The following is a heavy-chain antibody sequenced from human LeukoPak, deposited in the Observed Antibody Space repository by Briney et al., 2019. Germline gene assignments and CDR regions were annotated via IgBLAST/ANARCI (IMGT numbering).Heavy chain of an antibody. V-gene: IGHV1-69*05. CDR3: ARDRTPYCGGDCYSRLDV. CDR1: GGTFSNYA. D-gene: IGHD2-21*01. Sequence: GSSVKVSCKASGGTFSNYAISWVRQAPGQGLEWMGGIIQIFGTANYAQKFQGRVTITTDESTSTAYMELSSLRSEDTAVYYCARDRTPYCGGDCYSRLDVWGKGTTVTVSS. CDR2: IIQIFGTA. J-gene: IGHJ6*04.